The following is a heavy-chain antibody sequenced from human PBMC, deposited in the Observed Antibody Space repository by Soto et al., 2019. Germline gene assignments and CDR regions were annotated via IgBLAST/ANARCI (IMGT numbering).Heavy chain of an antibody. J-gene: IGHJ3*02. V-gene: IGHV4-30-2*01. CDR2: IYHSGST. CDR1: GGSLSSGGYS. Sequence: SETLSLTCAVSGGSLSSGGYSWSWIRQPPGKGLEWIGYIYHSGSTYYNPSLKSRVTISVDRSKNQFSLKLSSVTAADTAVYYCARVGEYCGGDCSPENDAFDIWGQGTMVTVSS. D-gene: IGHD2-21*02. CDR3: ARVGEYCGGDCSPENDAFDI.